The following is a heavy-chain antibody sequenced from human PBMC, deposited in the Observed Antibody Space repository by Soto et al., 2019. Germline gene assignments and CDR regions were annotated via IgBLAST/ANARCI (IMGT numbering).Heavy chain of an antibody. J-gene: IGHJ3*02. CDR2: IYYSGST. V-gene: IGHV4-39*07. Sequence: TLSLTCTVSGGSISSSSYYWGWIRQPPGKGLEWIGSIYYSGSTYYNPSLKSRVTISVDTSKNQFSLKLSSVTAADTAVYYCARGIFGVVYAFDIWGQGTMVTVSS. CDR3: ARGIFGVVYAFDI. D-gene: IGHD3-3*01. CDR1: GGSISSSSYY.